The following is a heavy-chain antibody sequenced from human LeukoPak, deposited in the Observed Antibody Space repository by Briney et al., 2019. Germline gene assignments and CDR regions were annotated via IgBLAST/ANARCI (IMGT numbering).Heavy chain of an antibody. Sequence: GGSLRLSCAASGFTFGTYSMNWVRQAPGKGLEWVSSISSSSSYIYYEDSVKCRFTISRDNAKNTLYLQMNSLRAEDTAVYYCARDHSSGWYSDYFDYWGQGTLVTVSS. D-gene: IGHD6-19*01. CDR3: ARDHSSGWYSDYFDY. V-gene: IGHV3-21*01. CDR1: GFTFGTYS. J-gene: IGHJ4*02. CDR2: ISSSSSYI.